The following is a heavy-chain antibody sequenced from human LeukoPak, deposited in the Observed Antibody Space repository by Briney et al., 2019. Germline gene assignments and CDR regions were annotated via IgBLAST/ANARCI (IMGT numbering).Heavy chain of an antibody. V-gene: IGHV3-48*03. Sequence: GGSLRLSCAASGFTFSSYEMNWVRQAPGKGLEWVSFTSSSGSAIYFADSLKGRFTIFRDNAKNSLYLQMNSLRAEDTAIYYCARVHGYSFDYWGQGTLVTVSS. CDR3: ARVHGYSFDY. CDR1: GFTFSSYE. CDR2: TSSSGSAI. D-gene: IGHD5-18*01. J-gene: IGHJ4*02.